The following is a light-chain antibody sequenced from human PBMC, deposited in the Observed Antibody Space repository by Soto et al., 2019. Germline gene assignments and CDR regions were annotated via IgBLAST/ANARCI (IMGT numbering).Light chain of an antibody. CDR2: GAS. J-gene: IGKJ1*01. V-gene: IGKV3-20*01. CDR3: QQYGSSPRT. CDR1: ETVTNNN. Sequence: EIVVTQSPATLSVSPVEIATLSCMASETVTNNNLAWYQHTPGQAPRLLMYGASNRATGIPARFTGSGSGADFTLTISRLEPEDFAVYYCQQYGSSPRTFGQGTKVDIK.